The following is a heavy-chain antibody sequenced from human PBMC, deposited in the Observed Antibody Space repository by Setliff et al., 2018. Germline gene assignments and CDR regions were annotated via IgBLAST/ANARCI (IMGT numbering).Heavy chain of an antibody. CDR2: ISPHTGGT. J-gene: IGHJ4*02. D-gene: IGHD3-3*01. Sequence: GASVKVSCKASGYTFTGYYMHWVRQAPGQGLEWMGRISPHTGGTNSAQKFQGRVTMTRDTSVSTVYMELNSLRSDDTAVYYCVRAGFDAISNGLDYWGQGTPVTVSS. CDR3: VRAGFDAISNGLDY. V-gene: IGHV1-2*06. CDR1: GYTFTGYY.